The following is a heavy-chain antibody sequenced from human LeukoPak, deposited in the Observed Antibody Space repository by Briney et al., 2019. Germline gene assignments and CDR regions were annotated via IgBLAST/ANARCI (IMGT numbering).Heavy chain of an antibody. Sequence: PSETLSLTCTVSGGSINNFYWSWVRQPPGKGVEWIGYISYSGTTIYRPSLKSRVTISVHTSKNQFSLRLTSVTAADTAVYFCARHTSGYVSYFDFWGQGTLVTVSS. J-gene: IGHJ4*02. CDR3: ARHTSGYVSYFDF. CDR2: ISYSGTT. D-gene: IGHD3-22*01. CDR1: GGSINNFY. V-gene: IGHV4-59*08.